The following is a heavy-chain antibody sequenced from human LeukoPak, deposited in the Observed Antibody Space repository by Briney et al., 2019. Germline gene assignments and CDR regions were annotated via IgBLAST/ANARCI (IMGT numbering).Heavy chain of an antibody. CDR3: AKDRLDYGGNSHAYNWYFDL. CDR1: GFTFSSYA. Sequence: GSLRLSCAASGFTFSSYAMSWVRQAPGKGLEWVSSISGSGGSTFYADSVKGRITISRDNSRYTLYLQMNSLRAEDTAVYYCAKDRLDYGGNSHAYNWYFDLWGRGTLVTVSS. D-gene: IGHD4-23*01. CDR2: ISGSGGST. J-gene: IGHJ2*01. V-gene: IGHV3-23*01.